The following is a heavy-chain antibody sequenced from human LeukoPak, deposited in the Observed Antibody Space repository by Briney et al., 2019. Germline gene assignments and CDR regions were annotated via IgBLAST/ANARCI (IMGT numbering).Heavy chain of an antibody. CDR1: AFTFSSYG. D-gene: IGHD2-8*01. Sequence: GGSLRLSCAASAFTFSSYGMHWVRQAPGKGLEWVAVISYDGSDKYYADSVKGRFTISRDNSKNTLYLQMNSLRAEDTAVYYCAKDPDCTSGICYTFFDYWGQGTLVTVSS. V-gene: IGHV3-30*18. CDR2: ISYDGSDK. CDR3: AKDPDCTSGICYTFFDY. J-gene: IGHJ4*02.